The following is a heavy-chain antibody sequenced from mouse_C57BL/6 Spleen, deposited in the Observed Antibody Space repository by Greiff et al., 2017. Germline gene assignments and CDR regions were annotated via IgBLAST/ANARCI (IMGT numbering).Heavy chain of an antibody. CDR3: TRGGSRDWYFDV. CDR2: IDPETGGT. J-gene: IGHJ1*03. V-gene: IGHV1-15*01. Sequence: VQLVESGAELVRPGASVTLSCKASGYTFTDYEMHWVKQTPVHGLEWIGAIDPETGGTAYNQKFKGKAILTADKSSSTAYMELRSLTSEDSAVYYCTRGGSRDWYFDVWGTGTTVTVSS. D-gene: IGHD1-1*01. CDR1: GYTFTDYE.